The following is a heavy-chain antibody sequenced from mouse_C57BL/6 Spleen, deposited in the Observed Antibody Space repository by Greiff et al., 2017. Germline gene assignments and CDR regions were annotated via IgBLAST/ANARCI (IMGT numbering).Heavy chain of an antibody. CDR1: GFNIKDDY. CDR3: TTGMVTLDY. J-gene: IGHJ2*01. CDR2: IDPENGDP. V-gene: IGHV14-4*01. D-gene: IGHD2-3*01. Sequence: EVQLQQSGAELVRPGASVKLSCTASGFNIKDDYMHWVKQRPEQGLEWIGWIDPENGDPAYGSKFQGKATITADTSSNHAYLPLSRVTSEDTAVDYCTTGMVTLDYWGQGTTLTVSS.